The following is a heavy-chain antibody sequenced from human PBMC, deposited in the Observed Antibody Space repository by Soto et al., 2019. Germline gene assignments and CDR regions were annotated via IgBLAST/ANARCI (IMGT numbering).Heavy chain of an antibody. CDR2: IAVGSGYT. CDR1: GFTFTSSA. Sequence: ASVKVSCKASGFTFTSSAFQWVRQARGQRLEWIGWIAVGSGYTNYAQRFQDRVTLTRDMSTATTYMELRRRTSEDTAIYYCAADATAWQQMVPSDYWGQGTLVTVSS. V-gene: IGHV1-58*01. D-gene: IGHD2-8*01. J-gene: IGHJ4*02. CDR3: AADATAWQQMVPSDY.